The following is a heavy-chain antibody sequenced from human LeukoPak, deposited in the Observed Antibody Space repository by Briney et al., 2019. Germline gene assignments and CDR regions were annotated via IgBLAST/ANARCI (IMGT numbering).Heavy chain of an antibody. CDR1: GYTFTDYY. CDR2: INPNDEDT. Sequence: ASVKLSCKASGYTFTDYYMHWVRQAPGQGFEWMRGINPNDEDTSYAQKFQGRVTMTGDTSISTAHMEVSRLRSDETAVYYCARANFLYCSSTSCLFDYWGQGTLVTVSS. J-gene: IGHJ4*02. V-gene: IGHV1-2*02. CDR3: ARANFLYCSSTSCLFDY. D-gene: IGHD2-2*01.